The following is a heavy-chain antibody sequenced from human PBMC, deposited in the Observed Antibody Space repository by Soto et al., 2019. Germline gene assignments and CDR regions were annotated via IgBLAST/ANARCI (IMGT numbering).Heavy chain of an antibody. CDR2: IFHTGGT. CDR1: SDSIAGENW. V-gene: IGHV4-4*02. D-gene: IGHD6-25*01. J-gene: IGHJ4*02. CDR3: ARVFSSGSGWMYYFDF. Sequence: QVQLQESGPGLVKPSETLSLTCTVSSDSIAGENWWSWVRQPPGMGLEWIGEIFHTGGTNYNPSLEGRVTMEVDKAKNPFSLKLISATAADTAVYYCARVFSSGSGWMYYFDFWGQGTLVSVSS.